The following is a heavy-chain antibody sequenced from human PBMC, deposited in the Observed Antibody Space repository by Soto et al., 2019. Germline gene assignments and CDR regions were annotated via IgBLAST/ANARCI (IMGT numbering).Heavy chain of an antibody. J-gene: IGHJ4*02. Sequence: TLSLTCAVSGGSISSGGYSWSWIRQPPGKGLEWIGHIYDGGTTYSSPSLKGRVTISADTSETQFSLKLNSVSAADTAVYYCARGPSGDKVDYWGQGIQVTVSS. CDR1: GGSISSGGYS. CDR2: IYDGGTT. CDR3: ARGPSGDKVDY. V-gene: IGHV4-30-2*05. D-gene: IGHD7-27*01.